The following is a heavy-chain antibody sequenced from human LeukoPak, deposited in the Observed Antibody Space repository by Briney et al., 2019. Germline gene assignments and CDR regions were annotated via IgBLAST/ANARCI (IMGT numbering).Heavy chain of an antibody. CDR1: GFTFSHYY. Sequence: SGGSLRLSCAASGFTFSHYYMTWVRQAPGKGLEWVSSISGSSGYIFYADSVKGRFTISRDNAKNSLYLQMNSLRAEDTAVYYCARATRGVASDFDYWGQGTLVTVSS. CDR2: ISGSSGYI. J-gene: IGHJ4*02. CDR3: ARATRGVASDFDY. D-gene: IGHD2-15*01. V-gene: IGHV3-21*06.